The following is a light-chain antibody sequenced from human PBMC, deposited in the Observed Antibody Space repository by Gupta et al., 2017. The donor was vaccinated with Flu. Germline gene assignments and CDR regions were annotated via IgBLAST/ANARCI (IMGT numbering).Light chain of an antibody. V-gene: IGLV2-8*01. J-gene: IGLJ2*01. CDR3: RYPAGRHHFYV. CDR1: SGDVVAFNY. CDR2: EDR. Sequence: VTISCTGTSGDVVAFNYVSWSQQYPGTEQKLWSEEDRSRPSGVPDRFSGSQAGNTASLTVFGLKAEDESYYDCRYPAGRHHFYVFGGGNKLTVL.